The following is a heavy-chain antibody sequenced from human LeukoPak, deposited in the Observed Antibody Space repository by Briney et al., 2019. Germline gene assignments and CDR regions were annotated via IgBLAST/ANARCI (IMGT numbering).Heavy chain of an antibody. Sequence: RASVKVSCKASGYTFTSYYMHWVRQAPGQGLEWMGIINPSGGSTSYEQKFQGRVTMTRDTSTSTVYMELSSLGSEDTAVYYCARGRFLEWFRIYYYYGMDVWGQGTTVTVSS. CDR3: ARGRFLEWFRIYYYYGMDV. D-gene: IGHD3-3*01. CDR2: INPSGGST. J-gene: IGHJ6*02. CDR1: GYTFTSYY. V-gene: IGHV1-46*01.